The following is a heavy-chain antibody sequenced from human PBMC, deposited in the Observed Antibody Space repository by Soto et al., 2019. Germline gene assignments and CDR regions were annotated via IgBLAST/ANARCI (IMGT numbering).Heavy chain of an antibody. Sequence: LRLSCAASGFTFSSYWMHWVRQAPGKGLVWVSRINRDGSSTSHADSVKGRFTISRDNAKNTLYLQMNSLKAEDTAVYYCTREGSGSAMDVWGQGTTVTVSS. CDR2: INRDGSST. CDR3: TREGSGSAMDV. V-gene: IGHV3-74*01. D-gene: IGHD6-19*01. J-gene: IGHJ6*02. CDR1: GFTFSSYW.